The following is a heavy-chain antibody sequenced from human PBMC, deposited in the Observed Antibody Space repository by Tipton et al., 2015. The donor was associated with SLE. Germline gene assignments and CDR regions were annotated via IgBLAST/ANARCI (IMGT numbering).Heavy chain of an antibody. CDR1: GGSISSYY. CDR3: AREGRREQLALDY. J-gene: IGHJ4*02. V-gene: IGHV4-59*12. Sequence: TLSLTCTVSGGSISSYYWSWIRQPPGKGLEWIGYIYHSGSTNYNPSLKSRVTISVDKSKNQFSLKLSSVTAADTAVYYCAREGRREQLALDYWGQGTLVTVSS. D-gene: IGHD6-6*01. CDR2: IYHSGST.